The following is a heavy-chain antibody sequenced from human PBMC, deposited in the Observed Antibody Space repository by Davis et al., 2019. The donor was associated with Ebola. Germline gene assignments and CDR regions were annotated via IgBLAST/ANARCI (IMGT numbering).Heavy chain of an antibody. V-gene: IGHV1-2*06. CDR2: INPNSGGT. CDR1: EYTFTGYY. D-gene: IGHD2-8*01. CDR3: ARDSFCTYGVCNDRDYDY. Sequence: ASVKVSCKASEYTFTGYYIHWVRQAPGQGPEWMGRINPNSGGTNYAQKLRGRVTMTRDTSTSTAYMELRSLRSDDTAMYYCARDSFCTYGVCNDRDYDYWGQGTLVTVSS. J-gene: IGHJ4*02.